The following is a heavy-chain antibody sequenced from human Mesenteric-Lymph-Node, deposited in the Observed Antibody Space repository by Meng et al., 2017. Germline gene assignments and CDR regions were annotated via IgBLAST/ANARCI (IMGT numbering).Heavy chain of an antibody. CDR1: GYSFIGYY. CDR3: ARDVAAYNFDY. CDR2: INPRSGKT. V-gene: IGHV1-46*01. D-gene: IGHD2-21*01. J-gene: IGHJ4*01. Sequence: ASVKVSCKASGYSFIGYYIHWVRQAPGQGLEWVGLINPRSGKTSYTKKFQGRVTMTRDTSTSTVYMELSSLRSEDTAVYYCARDVAAYNFDYWGHGTLVTVSS.